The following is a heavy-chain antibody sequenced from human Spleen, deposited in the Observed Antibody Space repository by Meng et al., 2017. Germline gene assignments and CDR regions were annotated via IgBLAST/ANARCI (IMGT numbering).Heavy chain of an antibody. Sequence: GGSLRLSCKGSGYSFTNYWIGWVRQAPGKGLEWVSYISSSGHTIYYADSVKGRFTISRDNAKNSLYMQMNSLRAEDTAVYYCARRGVAFDIWGQGTMVTVSS. J-gene: IGHJ3*02. CDR1: GYSFTNYW. CDR2: ISSSGHTI. CDR3: ARRGVAFDI. V-gene: IGHV3-11*04. D-gene: IGHD3-16*01.